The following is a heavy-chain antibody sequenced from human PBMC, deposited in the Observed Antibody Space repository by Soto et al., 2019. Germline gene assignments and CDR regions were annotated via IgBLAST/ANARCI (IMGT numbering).Heavy chain of an antibody. D-gene: IGHD3-10*01. Sequence: PSETLSLTCTVSGGSISSGDYYWSWIRQPPGKGLEWIGYIYYSGSTYYNPSLKSRVTISVDTSKNQFSLKLSSVTAADTAVYYCARGRGLLLWFGELHNGFDPWGQGTLVTVPQ. J-gene: IGHJ5*02. CDR2: IYYSGST. V-gene: IGHV4-30-4*01. CDR3: ARGRGLLLWFGELHNGFDP. CDR1: GGSISSGDYY.